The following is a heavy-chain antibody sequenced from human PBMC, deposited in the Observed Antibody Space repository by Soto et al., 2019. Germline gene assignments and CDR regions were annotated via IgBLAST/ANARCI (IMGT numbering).Heavy chain of an antibody. CDR1: GYSFTTYW. J-gene: IGHJ6*02. CDR3: ARHEATYYNFYGMDV. Sequence: GKSLKISCDSHGYSFTTYWITWVRQKPGKGLEWVGSFHPGESDTRYSPSFQGQVTISADRSLATAYLQWSSLQAADTAIYYCARHEATYYNFYGMDVWGQGTTVTVSS. CDR2: FHPGESDT. V-gene: IGHV5-51*01.